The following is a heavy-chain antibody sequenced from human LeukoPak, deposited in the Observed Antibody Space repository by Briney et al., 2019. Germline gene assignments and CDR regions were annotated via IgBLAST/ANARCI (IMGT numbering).Heavy chain of an antibody. Sequence: PSETLSLTCTVSSGSISSYYWSWIRQPPGKGLEWIGYIYYSGSTNYNPSLKSRVTISVDTSKNQFSLKLSSVTAADTAVYYCARARVNGPYSSSLDYYYMDVWGKGTTVTVSS. D-gene: IGHD6-13*01. J-gene: IGHJ6*03. CDR1: SGSISSYY. CDR2: IYYSGST. CDR3: ARARVNGPYSSSLDYYYMDV. V-gene: IGHV4-59*01.